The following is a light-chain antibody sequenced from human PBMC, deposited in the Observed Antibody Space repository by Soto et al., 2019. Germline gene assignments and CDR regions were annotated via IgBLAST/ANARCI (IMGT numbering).Light chain of an antibody. CDR2: DVS. J-gene: IGLJ1*01. V-gene: IGLV2-14*01. Sequence: QSVLTQPASVSGSPGQSITISCTGTSSDVGGYNYVSWYQQHPDKAPKRMIYDVSNRPSGVSNRFSGSKSGNTASLTISGLQAEDEADYYCSSYTSGSTLYVFGTGTKVTVL. CDR3: SSYTSGSTLYV. CDR1: SSDVGGYNY.